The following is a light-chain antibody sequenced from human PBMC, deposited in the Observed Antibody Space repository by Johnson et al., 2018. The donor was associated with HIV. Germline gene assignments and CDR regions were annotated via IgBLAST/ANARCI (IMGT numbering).Light chain of an antibody. CDR2: ENN. CDR3: GTWDSRLSAS. J-gene: IGLJ1*01. Sequence: QSVLTQPPSVSAAPGQKVTISCSGSSSNIGNNYVSWYKQLPGTAPKLLIYENNKRPSGIPDRFSGSKSGTSATLDLTGLPTGDAADYYCGTWDSRLSASFGTGTKVTVL. CDR1: SSNIGNNY. V-gene: IGLV1-51*02.